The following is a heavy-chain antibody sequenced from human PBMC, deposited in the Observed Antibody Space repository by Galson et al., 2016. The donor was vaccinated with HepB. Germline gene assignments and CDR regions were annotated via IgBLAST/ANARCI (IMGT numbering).Heavy chain of an antibody. J-gene: IGHJ4*02. V-gene: IGHV6-1*01. D-gene: IGHD5-12*01. CDR1: GDSVSSDSAA. CDR2: TYYRSKWYV. CDR3: ARDSGYSGYDPERPFEY. Sequence: CAISGDSVSSDSAAWNWIRQSPSRGLELLGRTYYRSKWYVDYAVSVEGRITINRDTSKNQFSLQLKSVTPEDTAVYYCARDSGYSGYDPERPFEYWGQGTLVTVSS.